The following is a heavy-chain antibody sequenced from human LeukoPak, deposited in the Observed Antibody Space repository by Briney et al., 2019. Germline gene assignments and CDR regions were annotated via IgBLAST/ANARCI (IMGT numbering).Heavy chain of an antibody. D-gene: IGHD3-22*01. CDR1: GGSISRFY. V-gene: IGHV4-59*01. J-gene: IGHJ3*02. CDR2: IYYSGST. CDR3: ARDQLYFDSSGYYRTDAFDI. Sequence: SETLSLTCTVSGGSISRFYWSWIRQPPGKGLEWIGYIYYSGSTSYNPSLKSRVTISVDTSKNQFSLRLNSVTAADTAVYYCARDQLYFDSSGYYRTDAFDIWGQGTVVTVSS.